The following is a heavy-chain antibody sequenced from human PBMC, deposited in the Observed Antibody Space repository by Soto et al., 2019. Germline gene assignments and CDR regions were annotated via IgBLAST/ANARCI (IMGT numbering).Heavy chain of an antibody. CDR1: GFSLNNSQVG. V-gene: IGHV2-5*02. Sequence: QITLKESGPTLVKPTQTLTLTCTFSGFSLNNSQVGVGWIRQPPGKALEWLTVIYWDDDKRYSSSLKNSLTITKDTSNNQVVLTMTNMDPVDTATYYCTHFRGGGNSPLGDCWGQGILVTVSS. J-gene: IGHJ4*02. CDR3: THFRGGGNSPLGDC. D-gene: IGHD2-21*02. CDR2: IYWDDDK.